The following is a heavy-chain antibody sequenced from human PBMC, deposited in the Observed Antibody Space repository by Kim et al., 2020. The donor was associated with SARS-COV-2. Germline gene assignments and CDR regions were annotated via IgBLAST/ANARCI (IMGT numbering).Heavy chain of an antibody. D-gene: IGHD3-3*01. V-gene: IGHV3-23*01. CDR3: AKSEDYDFWVPGAFDI. Sequence: SVKGRFTISRDNSKNTLYLQMNSLRAEDTAVYYCAKSEDYDFWVPGAFDIWGQGTMVTVSS. J-gene: IGHJ3*02.